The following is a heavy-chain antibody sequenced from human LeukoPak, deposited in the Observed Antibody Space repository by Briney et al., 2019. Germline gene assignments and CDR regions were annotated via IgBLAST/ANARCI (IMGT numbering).Heavy chain of an antibody. CDR2: IYYSGST. Sequence: SETLSLTCTVSGGSISSYYWSWIRQPPGKGLEWIGYIYYSGSTNYNPSLKSRVTISVDTSKNQFSLKLSSVTAADTAVYYCARAPNSPSGWIYYYYYMDVWGKGTTVTVSS. J-gene: IGHJ6*03. CDR1: GGSISSYY. CDR3: ARAPNSPSGWIYYYYYMDV. V-gene: IGHV4-59*01. D-gene: IGHD6-19*01.